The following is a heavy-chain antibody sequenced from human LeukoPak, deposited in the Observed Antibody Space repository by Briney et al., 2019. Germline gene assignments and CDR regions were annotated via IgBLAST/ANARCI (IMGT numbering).Heavy chain of an antibody. CDR3: ARESGDTVFGVAGD. Sequence: PSETLSLTCCVSGGSVSSRRYYWGWIRQFPGKGLEWLGSIYYSGTTHYNPSLKSRVTISVETSKNQFSLNLNSVTAADTAVYYCARESGDTVFGVAGDWGQGTLVTVSS. CDR1: GGSVSSRRYY. D-gene: IGHD3-3*01. CDR2: IYYSGTT. V-gene: IGHV4-39*07. J-gene: IGHJ4*02.